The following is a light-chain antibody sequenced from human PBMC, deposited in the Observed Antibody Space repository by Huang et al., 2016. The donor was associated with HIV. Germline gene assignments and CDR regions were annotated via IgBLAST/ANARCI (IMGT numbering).Light chain of an antibody. CDR2: DAS. CDR3: QQRTNWSWT. J-gene: IGKJ1*01. Sequence: DIVLTQSPATLSLSPGERATLSCRASQSVATYSAWYQQKPGQVPRLLIYDASNRATGIPARFSGGGSGRDFTRTISSLEPEDFPVYYCQQRTNWSWTFGQGTKVEIK. CDR1: QSVATY. V-gene: IGKV3-11*02.